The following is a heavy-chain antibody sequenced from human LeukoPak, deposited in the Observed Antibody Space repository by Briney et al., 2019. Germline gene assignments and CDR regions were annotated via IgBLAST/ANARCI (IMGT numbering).Heavy chain of an antibody. V-gene: IGHV4-39*01. CDR2: IYYSGST. CDR3: ASTYSSGYYFFPYFDY. CDR1: GGSISSSSYY. Sequence: SETLSLTCTVSGGSISSSSYYWGWIRQPPGKGLEWIGSIYYSGSTYYNPSLKCRVTISVDTSKNQFSLKLSSVTAADTAVYYCASTYSSGYYFFPYFDYWGQGTLVTVSS. J-gene: IGHJ4*02. D-gene: IGHD3-22*01.